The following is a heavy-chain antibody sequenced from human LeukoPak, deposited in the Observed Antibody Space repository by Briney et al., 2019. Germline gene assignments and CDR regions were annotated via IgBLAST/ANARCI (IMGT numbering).Heavy chain of an antibody. CDR1: GFIFSNSW. D-gene: IGHD4-23*01. Sequence: GGSLRPSCEVSGFIFSNSWMHWVRQTPGKGLVWVSRMYGDMSDISYADSVKGRFTISRDNAKNTVYLQMNSLRGEDTAVYYCARDLGLRGSKWGQGTLVTVSS. CDR2: MYGDMSDI. V-gene: IGHV3-74*01. J-gene: IGHJ4*02. CDR3: ARDLGLRGSK.